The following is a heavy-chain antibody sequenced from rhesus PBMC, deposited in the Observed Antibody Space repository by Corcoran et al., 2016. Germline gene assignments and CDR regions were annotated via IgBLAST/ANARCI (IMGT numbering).Heavy chain of an antibody. Sequence: QVQLQESGPGLVKPSETLSLTCAVSGGSVSSSNWWSWIRQPPGKGLECIGYINGSSGSTYYNPSLKSRVTISTDTSKNQFSLKLSSVTAADTAVYYCARGGYSYSYYWGQGVLVTVSS. D-gene: IGHD5-12*01. CDR2: INGSSGST. CDR1: GGSVSSSNW. J-gene: IGHJ4*01. CDR3: ARGGYSYSYY. V-gene: IGHV4-65*01.